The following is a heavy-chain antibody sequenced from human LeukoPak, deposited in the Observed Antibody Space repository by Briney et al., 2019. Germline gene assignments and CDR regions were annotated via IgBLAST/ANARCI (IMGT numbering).Heavy chain of an antibody. Sequence: PGGSLRLSCAASGFTFSSYSMNWVRQAPGKGLEWVSSIGSSSSYIYYADSVKGRFTISRDNAKNSLYLQMNSLRAEDTAVYYCASEVFDILTGYYMDVWGKGTTVTVSS. D-gene: IGHD3-9*01. CDR1: GFTFSSYS. CDR3: ASEVFDILTGYYMDV. J-gene: IGHJ6*03. CDR2: IGSSSSYI. V-gene: IGHV3-21*01.